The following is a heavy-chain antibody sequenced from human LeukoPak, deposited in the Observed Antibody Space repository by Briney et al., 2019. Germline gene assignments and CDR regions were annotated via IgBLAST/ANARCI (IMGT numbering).Heavy chain of an antibody. Sequence: GGSLRLSCAASGFTFSSYSMNWVRQAPGKGLEWVSYISSSSSTIYYADSVKGRFTISRDNAKNSLYLQMNSLRAEDTAVYYCARDPPKYSSSSNAFDIWGQGTMVAVSS. CDR3: ARDPPKYSSSSNAFDI. CDR2: ISSSSSTI. V-gene: IGHV3-48*04. CDR1: GFTFSSYS. D-gene: IGHD6-6*01. J-gene: IGHJ3*02.